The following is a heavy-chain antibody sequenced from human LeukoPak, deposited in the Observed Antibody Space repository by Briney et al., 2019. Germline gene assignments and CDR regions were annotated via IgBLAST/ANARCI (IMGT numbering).Heavy chain of an antibody. J-gene: IGHJ6*03. V-gene: IGHV4-38-2*02. D-gene: IGHD3-22*01. CDR3: ARSSEGRYYYDSSGYSYYYYYMDV. Sequence: SETLSLTCTVSGYSISSGYYWGWIRQPPGKGLEWIGSIYHSGSTYYNPSLKSRVTISIDTSKNQFSLTLSSVTAADTAVYYCARSSEGRYYYDSSGYSYYYYYMDVWGKGTTVTISS. CDR1: GYSISSGYY. CDR2: IYHSGST.